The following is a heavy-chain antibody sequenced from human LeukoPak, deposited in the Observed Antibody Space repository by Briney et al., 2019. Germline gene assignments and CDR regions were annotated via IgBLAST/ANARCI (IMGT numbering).Heavy chain of an antibody. CDR2: INTSGGNT. CDR1: GFMFRSYA. Sequence: GGSLRLSCAASGFMFRSYAMNWVRQAPGKGLEWVSSINTSGGNTYYPDSVKGRFTISRDNSKNTLYLQMNNLRAEDTAVYYCARDQVVVTASRFDYWGQGTLVTVSS. J-gene: IGHJ4*02. D-gene: IGHD2-15*01. CDR3: ARDQVVVTASRFDY. V-gene: IGHV3-23*01.